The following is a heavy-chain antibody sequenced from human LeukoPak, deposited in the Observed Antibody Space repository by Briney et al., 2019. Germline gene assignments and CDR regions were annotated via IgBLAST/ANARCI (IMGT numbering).Heavy chain of an antibody. Sequence: GRSLRLSCAASGFTFSSYAMHWVRQAPGKGLEWVAVISYDGSNKYYADSVKGRFTISRDNSKNTLYLQMNSLRAEGTAVYYCARALRDYYDSSGYYPDYWGQGTLVTVSS. CDR3: ARALRDYYDSSGYYPDY. D-gene: IGHD3-22*01. CDR2: ISYDGSNK. V-gene: IGHV3-30-3*01. J-gene: IGHJ4*02. CDR1: GFTFSSYA.